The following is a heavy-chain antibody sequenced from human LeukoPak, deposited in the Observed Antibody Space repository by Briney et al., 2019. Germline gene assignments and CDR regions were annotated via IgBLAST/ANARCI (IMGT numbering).Heavy chain of an antibody. V-gene: IGHV3-53*01. CDR2: IYSGGRT. CDR3: AKPGIAAAGTVADAFDI. D-gene: IGHD6-13*01. Sequence: GGSLRLSCAASGFTVSSNDMSWVRQAPGKGLEWVSVIYSGGRTFYADSVKGRFTISRDNSKNTLYLQMNSLRAEDTAVYYCAKPGIAAAGTVADAFDIWGQGTMVTVPS. J-gene: IGHJ3*02. CDR1: GFTVSSND.